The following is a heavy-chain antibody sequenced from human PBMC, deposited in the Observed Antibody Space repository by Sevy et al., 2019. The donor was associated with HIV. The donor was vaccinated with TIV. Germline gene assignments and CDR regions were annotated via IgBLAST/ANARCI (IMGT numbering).Heavy chain of an antibody. J-gene: IGHJ5*02. V-gene: IGHV1-69*13. D-gene: IGHD2-2*02. Sequence: ASVKVSCKASGGTFSSYAISWVRRAPGQGLEWMGGIIPIFGTANYAQKFQGRVTITADESTSTAYMELSSLRSEDTAVYYCARDAPGYCSSTSCYTRLSLYNWFDPWGQGTLVTVSS. CDR2: IIPIFGTA. CDR3: ARDAPGYCSSTSCYTRLSLYNWFDP. CDR1: GGTFSSYA.